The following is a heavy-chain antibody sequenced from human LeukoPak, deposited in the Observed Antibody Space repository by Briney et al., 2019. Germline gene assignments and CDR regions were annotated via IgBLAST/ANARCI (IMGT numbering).Heavy chain of an antibody. J-gene: IGHJ4*02. CDR1: GFTSSRYG. Sequence: PGRSLRLSCAASGFTSSRYGMHWVRQAPGKGLEWVSIIYSGGGTYYADSVKGRFTISRDNSKNTLYLQMNSLRADDTAVYYCARGCYYERSGYCPFDYWGPGTLVTVSS. CDR2: IYSGGGT. V-gene: IGHV3-53*01. D-gene: IGHD3-22*01. CDR3: ARGCYYERSGYCPFDY.